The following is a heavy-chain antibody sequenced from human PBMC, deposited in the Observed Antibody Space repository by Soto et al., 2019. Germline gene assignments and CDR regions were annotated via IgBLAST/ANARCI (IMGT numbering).Heavy chain of an antibody. CDR2: IYHGGTT. D-gene: IGHD6-19*01. CDR3: ARVHVMVVAGSTFDY. J-gene: IGHJ4*01. V-gene: IGHV4-38-2*02. Sequence: EPLSLTCTGSGYSMSSGSYWAWIRQPPGKGPEWIASIYHGGTTFYNPSLKSRITISVDTSNNQFSLKLTSVTAADTAVYYCARVHVMVVAGSTFDYWGHGTLVTVSS. CDR1: GYSMSSGSY.